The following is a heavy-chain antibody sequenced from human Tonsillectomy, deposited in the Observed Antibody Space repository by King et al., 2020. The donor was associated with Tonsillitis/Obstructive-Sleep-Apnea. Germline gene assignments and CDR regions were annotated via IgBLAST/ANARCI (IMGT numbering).Heavy chain of an antibody. J-gene: IGHJ6*02. CDR3: ARIYWRSTRCDYYYYYGMDV. CDR1: EFSLSNARMG. CDR2: IFSNDEK. V-gene: IGHV2-26*01. Sequence: TLKESGPVLVKPTETLTLTCTVSEFSLSNARMGVSWIRQPPGKALEWLAHIFSNDEKSYSTSLKSRLTISKDTSKSRVVLTMTNMDPVDTATYYCARIYWRSTRCDYYYYYGMDVWGQGTTVTVSS. D-gene: IGHD2-2*01.